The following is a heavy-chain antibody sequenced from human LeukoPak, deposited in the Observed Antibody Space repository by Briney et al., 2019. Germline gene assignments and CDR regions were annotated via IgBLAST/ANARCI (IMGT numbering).Heavy chain of an antibody. J-gene: IGHJ4*02. CDR1: GFSFSSFA. Sequence: PGGSLGLSCAASGFSFSSFAMSWVRQAPGKGLEWVSSISASGGTTYYADSVKGRFTISRDNSKNTLYLQMNSLRAEDTAVYYCAKDGRGSHSSGSYFDYWGQGTLVTVSA. CDR2: ISASGGTT. V-gene: IGHV3-23*01. D-gene: IGHD6-19*01. CDR3: AKDGRGSHSSGSYFDY.